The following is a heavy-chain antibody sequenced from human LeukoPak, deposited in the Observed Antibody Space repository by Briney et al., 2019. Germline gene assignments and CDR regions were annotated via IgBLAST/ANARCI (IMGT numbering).Heavy chain of an antibody. D-gene: IGHD3-22*01. CDR3: AGDQSYYRLDAFDI. CDR2: ISLSSNYI. CDR1: GLTFSSHS. Sequence: PGGSLRLSCAASGLTFSSHSMNWVRQAPGKGLEWVSSISLSSNYIYYADSVKGRFTTSRDNAQKSLYLQMNNLRAEDTAVYYCAGDQSYYRLDAFDIWGQGTVVAVSS. V-gene: IGHV3-21*01. J-gene: IGHJ3*02.